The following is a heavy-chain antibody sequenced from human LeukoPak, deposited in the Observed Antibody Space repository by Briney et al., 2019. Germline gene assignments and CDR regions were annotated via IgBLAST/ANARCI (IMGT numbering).Heavy chain of an antibody. CDR2: VSSSGSTI. Sequence: QPGGSLRLSWAASGFTFSSYEMNWVRQAPGKGLEWVSYVSSSGSTIYYADSVKGRFTISRDNAKNSLYLQMNSLRAEDTAVYYCARAGDYYDSSGQTGLDYWGQGTLVTVSS. CDR3: ARAGDYYDSSGQTGLDY. CDR1: GFTFSSYE. J-gene: IGHJ4*02. D-gene: IGHD3-22*01. V-gene: IGHV3-48*03.